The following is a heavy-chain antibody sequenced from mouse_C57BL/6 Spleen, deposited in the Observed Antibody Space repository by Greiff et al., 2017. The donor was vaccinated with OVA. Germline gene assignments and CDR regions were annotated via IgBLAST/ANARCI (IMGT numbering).Heavy chain of an antibody. J-gene: IGHJ4*01. CDR1: GYTFTGYW. CDR3: AREGGYGYDVGYAMDY. V-gene: IGHV1-9*01. Sequence: VQLQQSGAELMKPGASVKLSCKATGYTFTGYWIEWVKQRPGHGLEWIGEILPGSGSTNYNEKFKGKATFTADTSSNTAYMQLSSLTTEDSAIYYCAREGGYGYDVGYAMDYWGQGTSVTVSS. CDR2: ILPGSGST. D-gene: IGHD2-2*01.